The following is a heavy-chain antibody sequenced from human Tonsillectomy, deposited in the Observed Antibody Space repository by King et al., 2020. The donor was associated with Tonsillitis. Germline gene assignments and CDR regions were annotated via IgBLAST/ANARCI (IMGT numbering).Heavy chain of an antibody. Sequence: QLQESGSGLVKPSQTLSLTCAVSGGSISSGGYSWSWIRQPPGKGLEWIGYIYHSRSTYYNPSLKSRVTISVDRSKNQFSLKLSSVTAADTAVYYCASLTYDASIDYWGQGTLVTVSS. CDR1: GGSISSGGYS. CDR3: ASLTYDASIDY. D-gene: IGHD3-3*01. V-gene: IGHV4-30-2*01. CDR2: IYHSRST. J-gene: IGHJ4*02.